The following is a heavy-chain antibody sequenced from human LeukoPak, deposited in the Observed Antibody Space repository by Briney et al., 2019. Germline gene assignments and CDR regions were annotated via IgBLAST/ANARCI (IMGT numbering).Heavy chain of an antibody. CDR2: INPSGTST. J-gene: IGHJ4*02. V-gene: IGHV1-46*01. D-gene: IGHD5-18*01. Sequence: GASVKVSCKASGYTFSSYYMHWARQAPGHGLEWMGIINPSGTSTSYAQKFQGRVTVTRDMSTSTVYMELSSLRSEDTAVYYCGRASVDTAIYYWGQGTLVTVSS. CDR3: GRASVDTAIYY. CDR1: GYTFSSYY.